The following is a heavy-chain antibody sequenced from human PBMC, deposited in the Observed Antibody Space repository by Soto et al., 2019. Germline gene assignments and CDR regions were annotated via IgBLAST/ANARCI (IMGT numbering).Heavy chain of an antibody. V-gene: IGHV3-33*01. J-gene: IGHJ4*02. Sequence: GGSLRLSCGASGFTISSHGMHWVRQAPGKGLEWVAVIRYDGSNKYYADSVKGRFTISRDNSKNTLYLQMNSLRAEDTAVYYYARGRGYSSSWSIYYFDFWGQGTQVTVSS. CDR2: IRYDGSNK. CDR1: GFTISSHG. D-gene: IGHD6-13*01. CDR3: ARGRGYSSSWSIYYFDF.